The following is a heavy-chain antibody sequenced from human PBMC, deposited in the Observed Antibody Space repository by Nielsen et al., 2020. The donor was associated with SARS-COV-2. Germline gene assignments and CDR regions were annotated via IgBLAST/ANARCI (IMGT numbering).Heavy chain of an antibody. CDR2: INPTNGGT. Sequence: ASVKVSCKASGFTFNRYYMHWVRQAPAQGLEWMGLINPTNGGTTYAQKFLGTVTMTRDTSTSTVYMELSSLRSDDTAVYYCARDSSGTYRRVDYWGQGTLVTVSS. D-gene: IGHD3-22*01. J-gene: IGHJ4*02. V-gene: IGHV1-46*02. CDR3: ARDSSGTYRRVDY. CDR1: GFTFNRYY.